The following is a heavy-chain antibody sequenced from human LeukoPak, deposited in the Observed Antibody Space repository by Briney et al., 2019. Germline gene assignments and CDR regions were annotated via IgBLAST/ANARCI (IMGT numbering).Heavy chain of an antibody. Sequence: PGGSLRLSCAAVSGFTFSNAWMSWVRQAPGKGLEWVGRIKSKTDGGTTDYAAPVKGRFTISRDGSKNTLYLQMNSLKTEDTGVYYCTTGDDILTGYSLRYWGQGTLVTVSS. V-gene: IGHV3-15*01. CDR2: IKSKTDGGTT. CDR3: TTGDDILTGYSLRY. D-gene: IGHD3-9*01. CDR1: GFTFSNAW. J-gene: IGHJ4*02.